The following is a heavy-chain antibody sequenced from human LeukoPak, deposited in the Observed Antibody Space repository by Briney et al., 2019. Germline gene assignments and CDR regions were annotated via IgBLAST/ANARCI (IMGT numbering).Heavy chain of an antibody. V-gene: IGHV3-13*01. CDR3: ARGIAAAGIYYYYGMDV. Sequence: GGSLRLSCAASGFTFSSYDMHWVRQATGKGLEWVSAIGTAGDTYYPGSVKGRFTISRENAKNSLYLQMNSLRAGDTAVYYCARGIAAAGIYYYYGMDVWGQETTVTVSS. CDR2: IGTAGDT. D-gene: IGHD6-13*01. CDR1: GFTFSSYD. J-gene: IGHJ6*02.